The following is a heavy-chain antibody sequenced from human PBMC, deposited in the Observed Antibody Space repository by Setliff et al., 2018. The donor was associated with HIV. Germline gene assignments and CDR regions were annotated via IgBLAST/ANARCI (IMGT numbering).Heavy chain of an antibody. CDR1: GYTFSSYD. Sequence: ASVKVSCKASGYTFSSYDINWVRQATGQGLEWMGWMNPNSGNTGYAQKFQGRVTMTRDTSISTAYMELSSLRSDDTAVYYCVSRSRHMVRGYYFDYWGQGALVTVSS. V-gene: IGHV1-8*02. J-gene: IGHJ4*02. D-gene: IGHD3-10*01. CDR3: VSRSRHMVRGYYFDY. CDR2: MNPNSGNT.